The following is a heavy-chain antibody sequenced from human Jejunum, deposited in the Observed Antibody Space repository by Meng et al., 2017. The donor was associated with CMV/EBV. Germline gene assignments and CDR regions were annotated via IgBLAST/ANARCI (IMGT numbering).Heavy chain of an antibody. V-gene: IGHV3-11*01. Sequence: YMPWVRQATGTALASISYISDSGDPIYYADSVKGRFTISRDNTKNSVFLQMNSLRAEDTAVYYCAKDDATGGVATIYYYYYGMDVWGQGTTVTVSS. J-gene: IGHJ6*02. CDR2: ISDSGDPI. CDR3: AKDDATGGVATIYYYYYGMDV. CDR1: Y. D-gene: IGHD5-12*01.